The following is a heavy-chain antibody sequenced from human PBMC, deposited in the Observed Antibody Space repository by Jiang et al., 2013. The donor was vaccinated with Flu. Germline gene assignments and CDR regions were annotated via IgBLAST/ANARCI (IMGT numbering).Heavy chain of an antibody. J-gene: IGHJ4*02. CDR1: GFSLSTSGVG. D-gene: IGHD5-18*01. V-gene: IGHV2-5*02. CDR3: AHSPLGGLPRSYFDY. Sequence: KPTQTLTLTCTFSGFSLSTSGVGVGWIRQPPGKALEWLALIYWDDDKRYSPSLKSRLTITKDTSKNQVVLTMTNMDPVDTATYYCAHSPLGGLPRSYFDYWGQGTLVTVSS. CDR2: IYWDDDK.